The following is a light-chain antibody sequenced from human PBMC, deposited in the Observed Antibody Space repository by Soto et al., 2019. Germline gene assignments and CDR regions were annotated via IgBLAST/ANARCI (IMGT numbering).Light chain of an antibody. CDR3: QQYKNWPL. Sequence: RVMTHAPATLPVSPGEGVTLSCKASQGGRSHFRCYQQQPGPPPRLLICGASRGATGIPASFSGSRFGTEFPLTISSQQSEDFAVYYCQQYKNWPLFGQGTRLEI. V-gene: IGKV3-15*01. J-gene: IGKJ5*01. CDR2: GAS. CDR1: QGGRSH.